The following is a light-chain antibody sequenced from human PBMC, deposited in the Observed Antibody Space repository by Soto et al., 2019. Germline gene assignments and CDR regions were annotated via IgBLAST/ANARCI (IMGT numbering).Light chain of an antibody. Sequence: DIVLTQSPLSLPVTPGEPASISCRSSQSLLHRNGYNSLDWYLQKPGQSPQLLIYLGSNRASGVPDRFSGSGSGTDFTLKISRVEAEDVGIYYCVQALQTTLSFGGGTNVELK. V-gene: IGKV2-28*01. J-gene: IGKJ4*01. CDR1: QSLLHRNGYNS. CDR3: VQALQTTLS. CDR2: LGS.